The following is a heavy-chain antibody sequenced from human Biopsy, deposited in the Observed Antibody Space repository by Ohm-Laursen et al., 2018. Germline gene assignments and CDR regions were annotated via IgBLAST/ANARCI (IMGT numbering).Heavy chain of an antibody. CDR2: IAYDGSYT. CDR1: GFSFSLYA. V-gene: IGHV3-30*03. D-gene: IGHD5-18*01. Sequence: SLRPSCAASGFSFSLYAMHWVRQAPGKGLEWVALIAYDGSYTKYTDSVKGRFTISRDNSKNMLYLQMNTLRDADTAEYYCARDPRDTALGIFDYWGLGTLVTVSS. J-gene: IGHJ4*02. CDR3: ARDPRDTALGIFDY.